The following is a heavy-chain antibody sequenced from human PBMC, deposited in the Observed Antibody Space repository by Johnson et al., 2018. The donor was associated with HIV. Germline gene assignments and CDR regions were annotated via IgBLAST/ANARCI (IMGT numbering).Heavy chain of an antibody. D-gene: IGHD3-22*01. CDR1: GFTFSSYG. CDR2: TYSGGST. CDR3: AKELADSSGYYADAFDI. J-gene: IGHJ3*02. V-gene: IGHV3-NL1*01. Sequence: VQLVESGGGVVQPGRSLRLSCAASGFTFSSYGIHWVRQAPGKGLEWVSVTYSGGSTYYADSVKGRFTISRDNSQNTLYLQMNSLRAEDTAVYYCAKELADSSGYYADAFDIWGQGTMVTVSS.